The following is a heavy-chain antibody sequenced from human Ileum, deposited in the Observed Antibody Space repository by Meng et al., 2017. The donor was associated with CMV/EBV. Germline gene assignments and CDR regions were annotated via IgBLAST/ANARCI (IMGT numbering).Heavy chain of an antibody. D-gene: IGHD1-26*01. V-gene: IGHV3-7*01. J-gene: IGHJ4*02. Sequence: GGSLRLSCAASGFTFSSYWMSWVRQAPGKGLEWVAHMNHDGSKKYYVDSVKGRFTISRDNAKNSLYLQMNSLRVEDTAIYYCVREGWEPLSYWGQGTLVTVSS. CDR3: VREGWEPLSY. CDR1: GFTFSSYW. CDR2: MNHDGSKK.